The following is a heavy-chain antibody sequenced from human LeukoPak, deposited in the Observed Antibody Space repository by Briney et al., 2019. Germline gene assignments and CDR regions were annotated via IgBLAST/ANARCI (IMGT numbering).Heavy chain of an antibody. J-gene: IGHJ4*02. Sequence: GASVKVSCKASGYTFTSYDINWVRQATGQGLEWIGWMNPNSGNTGYAQKFQGRVTITRDTSASTAYMELSSLRSEDTAVYYCARATDRNYGDYVVGFDYWGQGTLVTVSS. CDR3: ARATDRNYGDYVVGFDY. V-gene: IGHV1-8*03. CDR1: GYTFTSYD. CDR2: MNPNSGNT. D-gene: IGHD4-17*01.